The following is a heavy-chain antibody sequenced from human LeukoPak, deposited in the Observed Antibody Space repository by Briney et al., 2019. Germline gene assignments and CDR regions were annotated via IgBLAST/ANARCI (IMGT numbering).Heavy chain of an antibody. Sequence: PGRSLRLSCAASGFTFSSYGMHWVRQAPGKGLEWVAVISYDGSNKYYADSVKGRFTISRDNSKNTLYLQMNSLRAEDTAVYYCARDDRCSGGSCYWDYYFDYWGQGTLVTVSS. CDR1: GFTFSSYG. CDR3: ARDDRCSGGSCYWDYYFDY. D-gene: IGHD2-15*01. V-gene: IGHV3-30*03. CDR2: ISYDGSNK. J-gene: IGHJ4*02.